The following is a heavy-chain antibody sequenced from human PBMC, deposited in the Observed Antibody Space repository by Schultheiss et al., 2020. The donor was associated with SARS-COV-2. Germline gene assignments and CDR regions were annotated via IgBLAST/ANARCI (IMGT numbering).Heavy chain of an antibody. Sequence: SETLSLTCAVYGGSFSGYYWSWIRQPPGKGLEWIGSIYYSGRTYYNPSLKSRLTISVATSKDQFSLKLGSVTAADTAVYFCANFNYRSDYYYMDVWGKGTTVTVSS. CDR2: IYYSGRT. D-gene: IGHD4-11*01. CDR3: ANFNYRSDYYYMDV. CDR1: GGSFSGYY. V-gene: IGHV4-34*01. J-gene: IGHJ6*03.